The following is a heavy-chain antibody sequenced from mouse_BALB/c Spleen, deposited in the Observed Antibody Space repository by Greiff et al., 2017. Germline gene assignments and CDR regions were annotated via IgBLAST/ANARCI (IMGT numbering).Heavy chain of an antibody. J-gene: IGHJ3*01. CDR2: IYPYNGGT. CDR1: GYTFTYYN. Sequence: EVKLMESGPELVKPGASVKISCKASGYTFTYYNMHWVKQSHGKSLEWIGYIYPYNGGTGYNQKFKSKATLTVDNSSSTAYMELRSLTSEDSAVYYCARNYGYDAWFAYWGQGTLVTVSA. CDR3: ARNYGYDAWFAY. V-gene: IGHV1S29*02. D-gene: IGHD2-2*01.